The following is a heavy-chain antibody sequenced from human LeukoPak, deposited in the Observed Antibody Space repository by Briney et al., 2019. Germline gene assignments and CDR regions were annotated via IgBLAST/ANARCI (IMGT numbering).Heavy chain of an antibody. CDR3: ARGGGFYGSGTTHFDY. J-gene: IGHJ4*02. V-gene: IGHV4-30-2*01. CDR1: GGSINSGSYG. D-gene: IGHD3-10*01. CDR2: IYRSGST. Sequence: PSQTLSLTCAVSGGSINSGSYGWSWIRQPPGTGLEWIGYIYRSGSTLYNPSLKSRVSITIDKSKNQFSLKLNSVTAADTAFYFCARGGGFYGSGTTHFDYWGQGALVTVSS.